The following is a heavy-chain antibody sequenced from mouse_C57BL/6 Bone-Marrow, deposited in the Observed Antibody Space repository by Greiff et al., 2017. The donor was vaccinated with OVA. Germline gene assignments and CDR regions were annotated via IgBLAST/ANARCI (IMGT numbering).Heavy chain of an antibody. D-gene: IGHD1-1*01. CDR2: IHPNSGST. J-gene: IGHJ4*01. V-gene: IGHV1-64*01. CDR3: AREDYGSSPNAMDD. CDR1: GYTFTSYW. Sequence: QVQLQQPGAELVKPGASVKLSCKASGYTFTSYWMHWVKQRPGQGLEWIGMIHPNSGSTNYNEKFKSKATLTVDKSSSTAYMQLSSLTSEDSAVYYCAREDYGSSPNAMDDWGQGTSVTVSS.